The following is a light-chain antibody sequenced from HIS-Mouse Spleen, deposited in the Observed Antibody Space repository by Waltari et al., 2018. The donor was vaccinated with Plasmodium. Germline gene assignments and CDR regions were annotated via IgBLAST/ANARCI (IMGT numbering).Light chain of an antibody. CDR1: NIGSKT. J-gene: IGLJ3*02. Sequence: SYELTQPLSVSVALGQTARIICRGNNIGSKTVHWYQQKPGQAPVLVIYRDSNRPSGIPERFSGSNSGNTATLTISRAQAGDEADYYCQVWDSSTVFGGGTKLTVL. CDR3: QVWDSSTV. CDR2: RDS. V-gene: IGLV3-9*01.